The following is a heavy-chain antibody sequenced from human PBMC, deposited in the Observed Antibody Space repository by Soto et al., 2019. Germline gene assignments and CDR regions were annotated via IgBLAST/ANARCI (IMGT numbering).Heavy chain of an antibody. CDR1: GGSISSYY. Sequence: SETLSLTCTVSGGSISSYYWSWIRQPPGKGLEWIGYIYYSGSTNYNPSLKSRVTISVDTSKNQFSLKLSSVTAADTAVYYCARHGAIFGVVIFANYYMDVWGKGTTVTVSS. D-gene: IGHD3-3*01. CDR3: ARHGAIFGVVIFANYYMDV. CDR2: IYYSGST. V-gene: IGHV4-59*08. J-gene: IGHJ6*03.